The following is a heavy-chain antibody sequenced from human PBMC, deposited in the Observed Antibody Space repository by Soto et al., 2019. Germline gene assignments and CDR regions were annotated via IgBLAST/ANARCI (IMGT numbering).Heavy chain of an antibody. CDR2: IYYTGST. D-gene: IGHD3-22*01. V-gene: IGHV4-28*01. CDR1: GYSISSSNW. Sequence: TSETLSLTCAVSGYSISSSNWWGWFRQPPGKGLEWVGYIYYTGSTTYSPSLKSRVTISLDTSKNQFSLKLNSVTAADTAVYYCARLGGYYQAFDQWGQGSLVTVSS. CDR3: ARLGGYYQAFDQ. J-gene: IGHJ4*02.